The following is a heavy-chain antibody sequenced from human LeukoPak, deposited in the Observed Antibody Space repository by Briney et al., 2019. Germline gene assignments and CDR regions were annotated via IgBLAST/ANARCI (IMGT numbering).Heavy chain of an antibody. CDR1: GFTFSDYY. CDR2: ISSSSGYT. Sequence: PGGSLRLSCAASGFTFSDYYMGWIRQAPGKGLEWVSYISSSSGYTNYADSVKGRFTVSRDNAKNSLYLHINSLRVEDTAVYFCARDRSNGWSGNWFDPWGQGTLVTVSS. CDR3: ARDRSNGWSGNWFDP. V-gene: IGHV3-11*06. D-gene: IGHD6-19*01. J-gene: IGHJ5*02.